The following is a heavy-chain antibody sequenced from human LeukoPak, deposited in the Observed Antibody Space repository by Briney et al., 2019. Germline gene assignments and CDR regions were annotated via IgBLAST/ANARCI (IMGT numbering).Heavy chain of an antibody. D-gene: IGHD1-26*01. J-gene: IGHJ4*02. Sequence: GASVKVSCKTSGYRFSDYGISWVRQAPGQGLQWMGSINTYNGNTENAQSLQGRATMTIDTATATAYLELRSLVSDDTAVYYCARDLGEGARRDLDFWGQGTLVTVSS. V-gene: IGHV1-18*01. CDR3: ARDLGEGARRDLDF. CDR1: GYRFSDYG. CDR2: INTYNGNT.